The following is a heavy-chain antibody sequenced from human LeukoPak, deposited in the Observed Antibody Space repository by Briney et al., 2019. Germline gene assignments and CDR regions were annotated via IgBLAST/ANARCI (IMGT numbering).Heavy chain of an antibody. J-gene: IGHJ4*02. CDR3: AKDMGLRFNFDY. Sequence: GGSLRISCAASGFTFSSYAMSWVRQAPGKGLEWVSAISGSGGSTYYADSVKGRFTISRDNSKNTLYLQMNSLRAEDTAVYYCAKDMGLRFNFDYWGQGTLVTVSS. CDR1: GFTFSSYA. V-gene: IGHV3-23*01. CDR2: ISGSGGST. D-gene: IGHD5-12*01.